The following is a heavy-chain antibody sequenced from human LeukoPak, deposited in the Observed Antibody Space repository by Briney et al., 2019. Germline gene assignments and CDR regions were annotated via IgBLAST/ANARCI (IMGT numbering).Heavy chain of an antibody. CDR1: GFTVSTNY. CDR2: IYSDGRT. D-gene: IGHD3-10*01. V-gene: IGHV3-53*01. J-gene: IGHJ3*02. Sequence: GGSLRLSCAASGFTVSTNYMSWVRQAPGKGLEWVSVIYSDGRTYYADSVKGRFTVSRDNSKNTLYLQMNSLRAEDTAVYYCARDSGRFDVFDIWGQGTMVTVSS. CDR3: ARDSGRFDVFDI.